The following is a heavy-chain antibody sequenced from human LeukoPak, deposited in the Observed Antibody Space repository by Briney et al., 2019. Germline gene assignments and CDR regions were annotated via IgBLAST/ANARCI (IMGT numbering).Heavy chain of an antibody. V-gene: IGHV3-23*01. CDR1: GFTFSSHA. CDR2: ITGSGGST. Sequence: LGGSLRLSCTASGFTFSSHAMTWVRQAPGKGLEWGSSITGSGGSTFYAASVKGRFTISRDNSKNTLYLQMNNLRAEDTAVYYCAKLGISDGIDYWGQGTLVTVSS. D-gene: IGHD3-16*01. CDR3: AKLGISDGIDY. J-gene: IGHJ4*02.